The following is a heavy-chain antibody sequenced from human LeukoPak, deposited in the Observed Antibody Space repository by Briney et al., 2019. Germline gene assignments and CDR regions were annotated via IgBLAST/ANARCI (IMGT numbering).Heavy chain of an antibody. Sequence: ASVKVSCKASGYTFTSYGISWVRQAPGQGLEWMGWISGYNGNTNYAQNLQGRVTMTTDTSTSTVYMELRSLRSEDTAVYFCAGIPVFGVVLHQEPVWGKGTTVTVSS. J-gene: IGHJ6*04. CDR2: ISGYNGNT. CDR3: AGIPVFGVVLHQEPV. D-gene: IGHD3-3*01. V-gene: IGHV1-18*01. CDR1: GYTFTSYG.